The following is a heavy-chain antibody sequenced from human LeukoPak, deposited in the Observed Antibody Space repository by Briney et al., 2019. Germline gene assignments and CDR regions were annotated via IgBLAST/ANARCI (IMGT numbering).Heavy chain of an antibody. CDR2: IYYSGST. J-gene: IGHJ4*02. D-gene: IGHD1-26*01. CDR3: ARGFGVGARVDY. CDR1: GGSISSYY. Sequence: SETLSLTCTVSGGSISSYYWSWIRQPPGKGLEWIGYIYYSGSTNYNPSLKSRVTISVDTSKNQFSLKLSSVTAADTAVYYCARGFGVGARVDYWGQGTLVTVSS. V-gene: IGHV4-59*12.